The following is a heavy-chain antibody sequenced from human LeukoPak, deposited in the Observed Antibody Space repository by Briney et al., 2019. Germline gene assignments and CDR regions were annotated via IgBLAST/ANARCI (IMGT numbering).Heavy chain of an antibody. CDR3: AKDNSYGNFDY. J-gene: IGHJ4*02. D-gene: IGHD5-18*01. V-gene: IGHV3-23*01. CDR1: GFTFSSYA. CDR2: ISGSGGST. Sequence: GGSLRLSCAASGFTFSSYAMSWVRQAPGKGLEWVSAISGSGGSTYHADAVKGRFTISRDNSENTLYVQMNSLRAEDTAVYYCAKDNSYGNFDYWGQGTLVTVSS.